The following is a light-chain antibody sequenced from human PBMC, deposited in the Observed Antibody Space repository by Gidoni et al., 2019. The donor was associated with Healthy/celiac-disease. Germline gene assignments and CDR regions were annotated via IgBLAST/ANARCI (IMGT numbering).Light chain of an antibody. J-gene: IGKJ4*01. CDR1: QSVSSSY. Sequence: EIVLTQSPGTLSWSPGERATLSCRASQSVSSSYLAWYQQKPGQAPRLVIYGASSRATGIPDRFSGSGSGTDFTLTISRLEPEDFAVYYCQQYGSSPLTFGGGNKVEIK. CDR2: GAS. CDR3: QQYGSSPLT. V-gene: IGKV3-20*01.